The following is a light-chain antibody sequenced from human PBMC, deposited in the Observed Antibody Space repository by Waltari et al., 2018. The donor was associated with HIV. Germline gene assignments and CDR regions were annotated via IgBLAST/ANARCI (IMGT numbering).Light chain of an antibody. J-gene: IGKJ4*01. CDR2: WAW. CDR1: RTPVHSSDSHNC. Sequence: DFLMTQPPNPLAVTLCDRPTITRRLSRTPVHSSDSHNCLAWYQQKPGQSPKLLSYWAWTRASGVPDRFSGSRSGTNFSLTISTLQTDDVTLYYCQQYCSLGPTFGGGTKVEIK. V-gene: IGKV4-1*01. CDR3: QQYCSLGPT.